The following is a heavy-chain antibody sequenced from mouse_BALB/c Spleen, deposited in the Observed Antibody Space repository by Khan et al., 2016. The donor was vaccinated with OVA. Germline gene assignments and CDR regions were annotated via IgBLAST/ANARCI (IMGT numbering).Heavy chain of an antibody. J-gene: IGHJ2*01. D-gene: IGHD1-1*01. CDR2: ISYSGNT. V-gene: IGHV3-2*02. CDR1: GYSITTDYA. Sequence: EVQLVESGPGLVKPSQSLSLTYTVTGYSITTDYAWNWIRQFPGNKLEWMGYISYSGNTKYNPSLKSRISINRDTSKNQFFLQLKSVTTEDTARYYCARVYGGDFDYWGQGTTLTVSS. CDR3: ARVYGGDFDY.